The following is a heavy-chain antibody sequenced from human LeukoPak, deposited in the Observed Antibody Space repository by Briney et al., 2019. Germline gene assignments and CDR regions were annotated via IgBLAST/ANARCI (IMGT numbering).Heavy chain of an antibody. Sequence: SETLSLTCTVSSGSISSYYWSWIRQPPGKGLEWIGYIYYSGSTNYNPSPKSRVTMSVDTSKNQFSLKLSSVTAADTAVYYCARSYYYDSSGYYSFDYWGQGTLVTVSS. D-gene: IGHD3-22*01. J-gene: IGHJ4*02. CDR3: ARSYYYDSSGYYSFDY. CDR1: SGSISSYY. CDR2: IYYSGST. V-gene: IGHV4-59*12.